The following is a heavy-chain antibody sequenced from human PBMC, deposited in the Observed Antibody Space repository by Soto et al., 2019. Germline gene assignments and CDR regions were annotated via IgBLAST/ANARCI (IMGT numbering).Heavy chain of an antibody. CDR2: ISSSSSYI. CDR3: ARDGGYDRGPNRNWFDP. J-gene: IGHJ5*02. CDR1: GFTFSSYI. V-gene: IGHV3-21*01. D-gene: IGHD5-12*01. Sequence: GGSRESAWAASGFTFSSYIMNGVRQAPGKGLEWVSSISSSSSYIYYADSVKGRFTISRDNAKNSLYLQMNSLRAEDTAVYYCARDGGYDRGPNRNWFDPWGQGTLVTVSS.